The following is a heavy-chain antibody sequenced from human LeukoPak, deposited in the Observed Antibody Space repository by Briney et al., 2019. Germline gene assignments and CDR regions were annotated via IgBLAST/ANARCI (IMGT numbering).Heavy chain of an antibody. V-gene: IGHV4-39*02. CDR1: GGSISSSSYY. J-gene: IGHJ1*01. D-gene: IGHD3-22*01. Sequence: SETLSLTCTVSGGSISSSSYYWGWIRQPPGKGLEWIGDIYYSGRTCYNLSLRNRVSISLDTSKNRFSLTLTSVTAADTAVYYCARRRYYDSTGFFDWGRGSLVIVSS. CDR2: IYYSGRT. CDR3: ARRRYYDSTGFFD.